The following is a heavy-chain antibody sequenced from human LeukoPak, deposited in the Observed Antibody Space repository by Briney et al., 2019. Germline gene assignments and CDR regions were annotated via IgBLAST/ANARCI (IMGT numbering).Heavy chain of an antibody. V-gene: IGHV4-59*08. CDR3: ARHRGSSWYESFDY. CDR1: GGSLSNYY. D-gene: IGHD6-13*01. J-gene: IGHJ4*02. Sequence: SETLSLTCSVSGGSLSNYYWNWIRQPPGKGLEWIGSMYYGGSTNYNPSLKSRVTISVDTSENQFSLKVSSVTAVDTAVYYCARHRGSSWYESFDYWGQGILVTVSS. CDR2: MYYGGST.